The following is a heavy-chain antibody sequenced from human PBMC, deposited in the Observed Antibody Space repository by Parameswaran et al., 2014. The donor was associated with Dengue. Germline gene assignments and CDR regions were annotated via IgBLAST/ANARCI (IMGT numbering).Heavy chain of an antibody. CDR2: ISSSSYI. CDR3: ARDRIAVAGCLDY. J-gene: IGHJ4*02. CDR1: GFTFSSYS. Sequence: LSLTCAASGFTFSSYSMNWVRQAPGKGLEWVSSISSSSYIYYADSVKGRFTISRDNAKNSLYLQMNSLRAEDTAVYYCARDRIAVAGCLDYWGQGTLVTVSS. V-gene: IGHV3-21*01. D-gene: IGHD6-19*01.